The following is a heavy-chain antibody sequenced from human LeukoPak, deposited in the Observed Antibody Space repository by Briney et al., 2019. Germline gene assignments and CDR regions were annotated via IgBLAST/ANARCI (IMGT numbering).Heavy chain of an antibody. V-gene: IGHV3-30*02. CDR1: GFTFSSYG. J-gene: IGHJ4*02. CDR2: IRYDGSNK. Sequence: GGSLRLSCAASGFTFSSYGMHWVRQAPGKGLEWVAFIRYDGSNKYYADSVKGRFTISRDNSKNTLYLQMNSLRAEDTAVYYCARVTTGPRVQLWELYYFDYWGQGTLVTVSS. CDR3: ARVTTGPRVQLWELYYFDY. D-gene: IGHD5-18*01.